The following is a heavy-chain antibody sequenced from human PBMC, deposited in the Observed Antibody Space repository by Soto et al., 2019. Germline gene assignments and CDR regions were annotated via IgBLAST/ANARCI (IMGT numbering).Heavy chain of an antibody. CDR1: GFTFSSYD. J-gene: IGHJ6*03. D-gene: IGHD3-10*01. CDR2: IGTAGDT. Sequence: LSLTCAASGFTFSSYDMHWVRQATGKGLEWVSAIGTAGDTYYPGSVKGRFTISRENAKNSLYLQMNSLRAGDTAVYYCARGPLWFGELSYMDVWGKGTTVTVSS. V-gene: IGHV3-13*01. CDR3: ARGPLWFGELSYMDV.